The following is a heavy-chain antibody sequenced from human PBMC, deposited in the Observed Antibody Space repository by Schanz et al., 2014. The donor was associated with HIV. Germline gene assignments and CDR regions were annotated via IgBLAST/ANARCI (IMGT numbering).Heavy chain of an antibody. Sequence: QVQLVQSGAEVKRPGASVKVSCKASDYLFSRYGISWVRQAPGQGLEWMGWISPYNGNTNYGQKFQGRVTMTADISTSTAYMELRSLRSDDTAVYYCAREGRLVAGCDYWGQGTLVTVAS. J-gene: IGHJ4*02. D-gene: IGHD6-6*01. CDR2: ISPYNGNT. CDR3: AREGRLVAGCDY. CDR1: DYLFSRYG. V-gene: IGHV1-18*01.